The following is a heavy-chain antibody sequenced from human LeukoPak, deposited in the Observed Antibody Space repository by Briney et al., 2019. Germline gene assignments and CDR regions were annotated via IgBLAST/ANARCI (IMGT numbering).Heavy chain of an antibody. CDR1: GFTFSSYG. D-gene: IGHD5-24*01. CDR2: IRYDGSNK. J-gene: IGHJ4*02. Sequence: GGSLRLSCAASGFTFSSYGMHWVRQAPGKGLEWVAFIRYDGSNKYYADSVKGRFTISRDNSKNTLYLQMNSLRAEDTAVYYCAKDLNYHYFDYWGQGTLVTVSS. CDR3: AKDLNYHYFDY. V-gene: IGHV3-30*02.